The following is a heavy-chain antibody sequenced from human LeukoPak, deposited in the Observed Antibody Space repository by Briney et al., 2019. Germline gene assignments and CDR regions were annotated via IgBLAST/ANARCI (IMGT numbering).Heavy chain of an antibody. Sequence: PGGSLRLSCAASGFTFSSYSMNWVRQAPGKGLEWVSSISSSSSYIYYADSVKGRFTISRDNAKNSLYLQMNSLRAEDTAVYYCARDWSAAAAGTNYFDYWGQGTLVTVSS. D-gene: IGHD6-13*01. CDR2: ISSSSSYI. J-gene: IGHJ4*02. CDR1: GFTFSSYS. V-gene: IGHV3-21*01. CDR3: ARDWSAAAAGTNYFDY.